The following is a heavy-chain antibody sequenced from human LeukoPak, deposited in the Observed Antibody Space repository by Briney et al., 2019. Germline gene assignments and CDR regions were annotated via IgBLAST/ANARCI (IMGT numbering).Heavy chain of an antibody. CDR3: ARLTGSGWYGGDAFDI. J-gene: IGHJ3*02. D-gene: IGHD6-19*01. CDR1: GDSVSSNSAA. Sequence: SQTLSLTCAISGDSVSSNSAAWNWIRQSPSRGLEWLGRTYYRSKWYNDYAVSVKSRITINPDTSKNQFSLQLNSVTPEDTAVYYCARLTGSGWYGGDAFDIWGQGTMVTVSS. CDR2: TYYRSKWYN. V-gene: IGHV6-1*01.